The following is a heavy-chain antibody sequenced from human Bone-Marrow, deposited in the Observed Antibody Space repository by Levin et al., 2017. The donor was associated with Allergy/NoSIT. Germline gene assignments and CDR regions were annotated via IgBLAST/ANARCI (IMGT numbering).Heavy chain of an antibody. J-gene: IGHJ5*02. CDR3: AKERGAKNWFDP. V-gene: IGHV4-59*12. D-gene: IGHD4/OR15-4a*01. Sequence: GSLRLSCTVSGDSISNFYWSWIRQPPGKELEWIGYIYYTGRTDYNPSLKSRVTMSVDTSRNQFSLELRSVTAADTAVYYCAKERGAKNWFDPWGQGALVTVSS. CDR2: IYYTGRT. CDR1: GDSISNFY.